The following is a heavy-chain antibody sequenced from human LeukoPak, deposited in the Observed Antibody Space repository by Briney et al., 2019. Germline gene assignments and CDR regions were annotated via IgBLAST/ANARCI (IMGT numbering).Heavy chain of an antibody. D-gene: IGHD3-22*01. V-gene: IGHV3-49*04. Sequence: GGSLRLSCIASGFTFGDYAMSWVRQAPGKGLEWVGFIRSKAYGGTTEYAASVKGRFAISRDDSKSIAYLQMNSLKTEDTALYYCTRDRYYYDSSAYYAGYFDYWGQGTLVTVSS. CDR2: IRSKAYGGTT. CDR3: TRDRYYYDSSAYYAGYFDY. J-gene: IGHJ4*02. CDR1: GFTFGDYA.